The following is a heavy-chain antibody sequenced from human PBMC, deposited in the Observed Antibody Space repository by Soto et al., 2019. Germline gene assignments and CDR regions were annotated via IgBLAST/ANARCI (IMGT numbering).Heavy chain of an antibody. CDR1: GFTFNSYA. D-gene: IGHD3-16*01. Sequence: EVQLLESGGDFIQPGGSLRLSCAASGFTFNSYALAWVRQAPGKGLEWVAGITWGSFTFYANSVRGRFTISRDNSRSTVYLQMNSLRAEDTALYYCAKYTRTEDLGENWGRGTLVIVSS. CDR2: ITWGSFT. CDR3: AKYTRTEDLGEN. V-gene: IGHV3-23*01. J-gene: IGHJ4*02.